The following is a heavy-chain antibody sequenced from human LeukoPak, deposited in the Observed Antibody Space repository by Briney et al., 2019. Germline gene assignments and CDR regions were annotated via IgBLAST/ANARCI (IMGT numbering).Heavy chain of an antibody. CDR2: MSSSGSSI. Sequence: PGGSLRLSCAASGFTFSSFEMNWVRLAPGKGLEWVSYMSSSGSSIYYADSVKDRFTISRDNAKNSLYLQISSLRAEDTAVYYCARSPTGSGWYYFDYWGQGTLVTVSS. CDR1: GFTFSSFE. D-gene: IGHD6-19*01. V-gene: IGHV3-48*03. J-gene: IGHJ4*02. CDR3: ARSPTGSGWYYFDY.